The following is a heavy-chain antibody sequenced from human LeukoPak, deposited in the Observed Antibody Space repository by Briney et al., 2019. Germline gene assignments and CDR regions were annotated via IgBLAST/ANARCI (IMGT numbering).Heavy chain of an antibody. Sequence: PGGSLRLSCAASGFTFSSYWMSWVRQAPGKGLEWVANIKQDGSEKYYVDSVKGRFTISRDNAKNSLYLQMNSLRAEDTAVYYCARLTVFGVVIPSPPDYWGQGTLVTVSS. J-gene: IGHJ4*02. CDR1: GFTFSSYW. V-gene: IGHV3-7*01. D-gene: IGHD3-3*01. CDR2: IKQDGSEK. CDR3: ARLTVFGVVIPSPPDY.